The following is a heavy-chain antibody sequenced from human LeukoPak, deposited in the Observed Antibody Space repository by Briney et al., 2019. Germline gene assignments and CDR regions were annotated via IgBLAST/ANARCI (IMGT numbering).Heavy chain of an antibody. Sequence: SGTLSLTCTVSGGSISSSSYYWGWIRQPPGKGLEWIGSIYYSGSTYYNPSLKSRVTISVDTSKNQFSLKLSSVTAADTAVYYCARRSEYYYGSGSYSEYYFDYWGQGTLVTVSS. D-gene: IGHD3-10*01. CDR1: GGSISSSSYY. V-gene: IGHV4-39*01. CDR3: ARRSEYYYGSGSYSEYYFDY. J-gene: IGHJ4*02. CDR2: IYYSGST.